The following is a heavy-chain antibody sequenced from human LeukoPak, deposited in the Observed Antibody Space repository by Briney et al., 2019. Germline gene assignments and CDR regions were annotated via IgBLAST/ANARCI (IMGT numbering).Heavy chain of an antibody. CDR3: AKWSVVPAAPPGYYYYYMDV. Sequence: GGSLRLSCAASGFTFSNYGMHWVRQAPGKGLEWVAFIRYDGSNKYYADSVKGRFTISRDNSKNTLYLQMNSLRAEDTAVYYCAKWSVVPAAPPGYYYYYMDVWGKGTTVTVSS. CDR1: GFTFSNYG. J-gene: IGHJ6*03. CDR2: IRYDGSNK. V-gene: IGHV3-30*02. D-gene: IGHD2-2*01.